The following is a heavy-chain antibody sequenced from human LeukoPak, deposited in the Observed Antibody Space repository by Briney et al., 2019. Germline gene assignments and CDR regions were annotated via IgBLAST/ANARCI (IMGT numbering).Heavy chain of an antibody. J-gene: IGHJ6*02. D-gene: IGHD2-2*01. Sequence: NPGGSLRLSCAASGFTFSSYSMNWVRQAPGKGLEWVSSISSSSSYIYYADSVKGRFTISRDNSKNTLYLQMNSLRAEDTAVYYCAGPARSTSWGYYYYGMDVWGQGTTVTVSS. CDR1: GFTFSSYS. V-gene: IGHV3-21*04. CDR2: ISSSSSYI. CDR3: AGPARSTSWGYYYYGMDV.